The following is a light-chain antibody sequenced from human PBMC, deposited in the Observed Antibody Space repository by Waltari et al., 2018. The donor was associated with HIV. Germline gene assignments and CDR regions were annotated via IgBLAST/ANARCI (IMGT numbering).Light chain of an antibody. CDR3: ATWDDSLNGQV. Sequence: QSVLPQSPSASGTPGQRVTIYCFGTTSNIESNTLNVYQKFPGTAPKLLIYSNDQRPSGVPDRFSGSKSDYSASLAISWLQSEDDGDYYCATWDDSLNGQVFGSGTKVTVL. V-gene: IGLV1-44*01. CDR2: SND. CDR1: TSNIESNT. J-gene: IGLJ1*01.